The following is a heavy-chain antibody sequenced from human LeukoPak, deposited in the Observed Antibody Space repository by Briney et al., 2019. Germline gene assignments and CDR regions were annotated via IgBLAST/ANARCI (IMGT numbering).Heavy chain of an antibody. CDR1: GYTFSDYY. CDR2: IDPNSGAT. J-gene: IGHJ5*02. V-gene: IGHV1-2*02. CDR3: ARMGGYPS. D-gene: IGHD5-12*01. Sequence: ASVKVSCKASGYTFSDYYMHWVRQAPGQGLEWMGRIDPNSGATNYAQKFQGRVTMTRDTSISTAYMEVSSVRSDDTAVYYCARMGGYPSWGQGTLVTVSS.